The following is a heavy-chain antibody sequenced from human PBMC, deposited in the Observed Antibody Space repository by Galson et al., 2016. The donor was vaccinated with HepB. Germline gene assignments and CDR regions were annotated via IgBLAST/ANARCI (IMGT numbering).Heavy chain of an antibody. Sequence: SLRLSCAASGFTFRNHAMHWVRQAPGKGLEWVAAIWFDGLNKYYADSVRGRFNISRDISKNTLYLRMDSLRVEDTAIYYCARSGCSGGSCYFEDYYNYGLDFWGQGTTVTVSS. CDR2: IWFDGLNK. CDR1: GFTFRNHA. V-gene: IGHV3-33*01. CDR3: ARSGCSGGSCYFEDYYNYGLDF. J-gene: IGHJ6*02. D-gene: IGHD2-15*01.